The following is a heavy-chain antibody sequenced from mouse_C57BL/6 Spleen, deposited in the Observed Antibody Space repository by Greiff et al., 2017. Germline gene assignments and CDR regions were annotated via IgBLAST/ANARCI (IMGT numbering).Heavy chain of an antibody. D-gene: IGHD1-1*01. V-gene: IGHV6-6*01. CDR3: TRITTVRTPFDY. CDR1: GFTFSDAW. J-gene: IGHJ2*01. CDR2: IRNKANNHAT. Sequence: EVKLQESGGGLVQPGGSMKLSCAASGFTFSDAWMDWVRQSPEKGLEWVAEIRNKANNHATYYAESVKGRFTISRDDSKSSVYLQMNSLRAEDTGIYYCTRITTVRTPFDYWGQGTTLTVSS.